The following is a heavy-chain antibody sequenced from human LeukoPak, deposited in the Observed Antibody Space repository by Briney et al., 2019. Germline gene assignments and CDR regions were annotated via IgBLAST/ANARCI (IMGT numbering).Heavy chain of an antibody. CDR3: SRAGGGYSYGYYMDV. J-gene: IGHJ6*03. CDR1: GFTFSSYV. V-gene: IGHV3-30*04. CDR2: ISYDGSNE. Sequence: GGSLRLSCAASGFTFSSYVMHWVRQAPGKGLEWVAIISYDGSNEYYADSVKGRFTISRDNSKNTLYLQMNSLRAADTAVYYCSRAGGGYSYGYYMDVWGKGTTVSIS. D-gene: IGHD5-18*01.